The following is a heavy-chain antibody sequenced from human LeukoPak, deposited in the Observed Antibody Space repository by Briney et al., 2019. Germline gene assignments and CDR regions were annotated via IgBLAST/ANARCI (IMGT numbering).Heavy chain of an antibody. CDR2: INTNNGNT. J-gene: IGHJ3*02. D-gene: IGHD5-18*01. CDR3: AREPLSWIQLMGFSDAFDI. V-gene: IGHV1-18*01. CDR1: GYIFTNYG. Sequence: GASVKVSCKASGYIFTNYGLTWVRQAPGQGLEWMGWINTNNGNTNYAQKLQGRVTMTTDTSTSTAYMELRSLRSDDTAVYYCAREPLSWIQLMGFSDAFDIWGQGTMVTVSS.